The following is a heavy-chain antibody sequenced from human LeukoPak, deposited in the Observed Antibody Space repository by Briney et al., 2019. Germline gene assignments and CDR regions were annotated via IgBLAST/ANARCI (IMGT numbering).Heavy chain of an antibody. CDR1: GYTFTGYY. Sequence: ASVKVSCKASGYTFTGYYMHWVRQAPGQGLEWMGRINPNSGGTNYAQKFQGRVTMTRDTSISTACMELSRLRSDDTAVYYCARTRVFGRYFDWSDDAFDIWGQGTMVTVSS. V-gene: IGHV1-2*06. J-gene: IGHJ3*02. D-gene: IGHD3-9*01. CDR2: INPNSGGT. CDR3: ARTRVFGRYFDWSDDAFDI.